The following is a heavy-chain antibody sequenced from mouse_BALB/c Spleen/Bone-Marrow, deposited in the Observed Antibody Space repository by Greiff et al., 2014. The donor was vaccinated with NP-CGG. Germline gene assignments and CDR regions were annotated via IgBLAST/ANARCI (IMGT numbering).Heavy chain of an antibody. CDR1: GYTFTSYV. V-gene: IGHV1-14*01. J-gene: IGHJ2*01. CDR3: AREGVDYFDY. Sequence: HLVESGPELVKPGASVKMSCKASGYTFTSYVMHWVKQKPGRGLEWIGYINPYNDGTKYNEKFKGKATLTSDKSSSTAYMELSSLTSEDSAVYYCAREGVDYFDYWGQGTTLTVSS. CDR2: INPYNDGT.